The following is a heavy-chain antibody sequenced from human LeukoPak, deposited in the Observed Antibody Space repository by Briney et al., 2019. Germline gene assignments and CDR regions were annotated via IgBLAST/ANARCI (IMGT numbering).Heavy chain of an antibody. D-gene: IGHD2-2*01. J-gene: IGHJ4*02. CDR3: ARRQGCSSTSCPPDY. V-gene: IGHV5-51*01. CDR1: GCSFTTYW. CDR2: IYPGDSDT. Sequence: GESLKISCRGSGCSFTTYWIGRVRQMPGKGLEWMGIIYPGDSDTRYSPSFQGQVTMSADKSINTAYLQWSSLKASDAAMYYCARRQGCSSTSCPPDYWGQGTLVTVSS.